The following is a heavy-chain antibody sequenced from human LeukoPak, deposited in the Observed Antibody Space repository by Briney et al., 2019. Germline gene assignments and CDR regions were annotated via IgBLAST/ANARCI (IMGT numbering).Heavy chain of an antibody. V-gene: IGHV4-30-4*07. D-gene: IGHD6-6*01. Sequence: SETLSLTCAVSDDSISSGGYSLTWIRQPPGKRLEWIGYIYYSGSAYYNPSLQSRVPISVDTSKNQFSLKLTSVTAADTAIYYCARDVVYAFDIWGQGTMVTVSS. CDR2: IYYSGSA. CDR3: ARDVVYAFDI. J-gene: IGHJ3*02. CDR1: DDSISSGGYS.